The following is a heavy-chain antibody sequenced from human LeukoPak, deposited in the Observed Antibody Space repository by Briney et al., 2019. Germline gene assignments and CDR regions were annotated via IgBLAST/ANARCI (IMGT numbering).Heavy chain of an antibody. Sequence: ASVKVSCKASGYTFTGYYMHWVRQAPGQGLEWMGRINPNSGGTNYAQKFQGRVTMTRDTSISTAYMELSRLRSDDTAVYYCASEYYYGSGSYYIDYWGQGTLFTVSS. J-gene: IGHJ4*02. CDR3: ASEYYYGSGSYYIDY. V-gene: IGHV1-2*06. CDR2: INPNSGGT. CDR1: GYTFTGYY. D-gene: IGHD3-10*01.